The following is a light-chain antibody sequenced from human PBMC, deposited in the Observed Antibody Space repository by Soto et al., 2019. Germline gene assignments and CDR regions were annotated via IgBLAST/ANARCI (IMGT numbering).Light chain of an antibody. Sequence: EIVLTQSPAPPSLSPGERATLSCRASQSISSYLAWYQQKPGQAPRLLIYGASSRATGIPDRFSGSGSGTDFTLTISRLEPEDFAVYYCQQYGSSPITFGQGTRLEIK. CDR2: GAS. CDR1: QSISSY. CDR3: QQYGSSPIT. V-gene: IGKV3-20*01. J-gene: IGKJ5*01.